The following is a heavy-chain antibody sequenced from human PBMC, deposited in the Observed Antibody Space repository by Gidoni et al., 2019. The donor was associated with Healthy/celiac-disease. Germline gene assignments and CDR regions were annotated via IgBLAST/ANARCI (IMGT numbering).Heavy chain of an antibody. D-gene: IGHD1-26*01. CDR3: AKGEWELLSDYFDY. CDR1: GFTFSSYG. V-gene: IGHV3-30*18. CDR2: ISYDGSNK. Sequence: QVQLVESGGGVVQPGRSLRLSCAASGFTFSSYGMHWVRQAPGKGLEWVAVISYDGSNKYYADSVKGRFTISRDNSKNTLYLQMNSLRAEDTAVYYCAKGEWELLSDYFDYWGQGTLVTVSS. J-gene: IGHJ4*02.